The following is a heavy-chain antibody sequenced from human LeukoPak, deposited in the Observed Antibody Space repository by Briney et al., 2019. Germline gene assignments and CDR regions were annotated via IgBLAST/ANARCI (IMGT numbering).Heavy chain of an antibody. CDR3: ARGTLAAAGR. D-gene: IGHD6-13*01. Sequence: GGSLRLSCAASGFTFSSYEMNWVRQAPGKGLEWVSYISSSGTTIYYADSVKGRFTISRDNAKNSLYPQMNSLRAEDTAVYYCARGTLAAAGRWGQGTLVTVSS. CDR1: GFTFSSYE. CDR2: ISSSGTTI. J-gene: IGHJ4*02. V-gene: IGHV3-48*03.